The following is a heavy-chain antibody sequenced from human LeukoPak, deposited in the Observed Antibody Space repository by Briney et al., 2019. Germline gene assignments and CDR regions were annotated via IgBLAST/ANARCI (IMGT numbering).Heavy chain of an antibody. J-gene: IGHJ4*02. CDR1: GFTFTNYG. Sequence: GTSLRLSCAASGFTFTNYGMHWVRQAPGKGLEWVALITYDGYYKYYPDSVKGRFTISSDTSKNTLYLQMNSLRAEDTAVYYCARDLSPVVRASPMGYWGQGTPVTVSS. D-gene: IGHD3-10*01. V-gene: IGHV3-30*03. CDR2: ITYDGYYK. CDR3: ARDLSPVVRASPMGY.